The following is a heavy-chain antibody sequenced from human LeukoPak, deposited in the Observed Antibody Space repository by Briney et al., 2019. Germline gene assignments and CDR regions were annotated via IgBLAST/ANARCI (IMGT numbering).Heavy chain of an antibody. CDR3: ARDRRYSSGWYNWFDP. D-gene: IGHD6-19*01. Sequence: ASVKVSCKASGYTFTSYYMHWVRQTPGQGLEWMGIINPSGGSTSYAQKFRGRVTMTRDTSTSTVYMELNSLRSEDTAVYYCARDRRYSSGWYNWFDPWGQGTLVTVSS. CDR1: GYTFTSYY. V-gene: IGHV1-46*01. CDR2: INPSGGST. J-gene: IGHJ5*02.